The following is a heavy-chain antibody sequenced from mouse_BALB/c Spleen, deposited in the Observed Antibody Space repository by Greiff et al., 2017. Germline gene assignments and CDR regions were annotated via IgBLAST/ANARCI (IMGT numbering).Heavy chain of an antibody. CDR2: ISSGGST. Sequence: EVKLVESGGGLVKPGGSLKLSCAASGFTFSSYAMSWVRQTPEKRLEWVASISSGGSTYYPDSVKGRFTISRDNARNILYLRMSRLRAEDTAMYYCARGGYDGFAYWGQGTLVTVSA. CDR3: ARGGYDGFAY. J-gene: IGHJ3*01. V-gene: IGHV5-6-5*01. CDR1: GFTFSSYA. D-gene: IGHD2-14*01.